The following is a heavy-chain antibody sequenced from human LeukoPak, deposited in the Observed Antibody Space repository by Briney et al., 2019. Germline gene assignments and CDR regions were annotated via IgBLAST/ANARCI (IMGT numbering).Heavy chain of an antibody. CDR3: AKRIIEARDNGDSNWLDP. J-gene: IGHJ5*01. D-gene: IGHD4-17*01. V-gene: IGHV4-59*08. CDR1: GDSITNSY. Sequence: SETLSLTCTVSGDSITNSYWNWIRQPPGGGLEWIGRISYSGNTNYNPPLKSRVIISRDTSKNQFSLELTSVTAADTAVYYCAKRIIEARDNGDSNWLDPWGQGILVTVSS. CDR2: ISYSGNT.